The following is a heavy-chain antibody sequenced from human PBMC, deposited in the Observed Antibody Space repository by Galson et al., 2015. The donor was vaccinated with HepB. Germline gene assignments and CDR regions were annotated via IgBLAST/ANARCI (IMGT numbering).Heavy chain of an antibody. CDR3: ACIFWSGYYVFDY. CDR2: MNPNSGNT. V-gene: IGHV1-8*01. CDR1: GSTFTSYD. Sequence: SLKVSCKASGSTFTSYDLNWVRQATGQGLEWMGWMNPNSGNTGYAQKFQGRVTMTRNTSISTAYMELSSLRSEDTAVYYCACIFWSGYYVFDYWGQGTLVTVSS. D-gene: IGHD3-3*01. J-gene: IGHJ4*02.